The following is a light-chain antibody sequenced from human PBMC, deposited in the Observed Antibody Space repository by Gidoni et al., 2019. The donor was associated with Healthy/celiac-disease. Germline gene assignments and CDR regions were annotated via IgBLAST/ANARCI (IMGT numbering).Light chain of an antibody. Sequence: QAVVTQEPSLTESPGGTVTLTCGSSTGAVTSGHYPYWFQQKPGQAPRTLIYDTSNKPSWTPARFSGSLLGGKAALTLSGAQPEDEAEYYCLLSYSGAREVFGGGTKLTVL. V-gene: IGLV7-46*01. CDR1: TGAVTSGHY. CDR3: LLSYSGAREV. CDR2: DTS. J-gene: IGLJ2*01.